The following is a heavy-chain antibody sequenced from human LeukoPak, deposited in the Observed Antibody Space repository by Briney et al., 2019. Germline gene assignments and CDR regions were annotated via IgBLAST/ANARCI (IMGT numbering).Heavy chain of an antibody. Sequence: GASVKVSCKASGYTFTSYDINWVRQAAGQGLEWMGWMNPNSGNTGYAQNFQGRVTITRNTSISTAYMELSSLRSEDTAVYYCARAPKVAAAGRSYYMDVWGKGTTVTVSS. CDR2: MNPNSGNT. CDR3: ARAPKVAAAGRSYYMDV. V-gene: IGHV1-8*03. CDR1: GYTFTSYD. D-gene: IGHD6-13*01. J-gene: IGHJ6*03.